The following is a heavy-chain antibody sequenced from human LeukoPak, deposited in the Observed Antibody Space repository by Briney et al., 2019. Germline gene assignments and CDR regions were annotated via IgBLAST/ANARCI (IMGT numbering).Heavy chain of an antibody. V-gene: IGHV3-7*05. CDR1: RFTFSRYW. J-gene: IGHJ4*02. CDR3: ATVGGSADF. Sequence: PGGPLRLSCAASRFTFSRYWMSWVRQAPGKGLEWVANIKQDGSEKYYVDSVKGRFTISRDNPKNSLYLQMNSLRAEDTAVYYCATVGGSADFWGQGTLVIVSS. D-gene: IGHD3-16*01. CDR2: IKQDGSEK.